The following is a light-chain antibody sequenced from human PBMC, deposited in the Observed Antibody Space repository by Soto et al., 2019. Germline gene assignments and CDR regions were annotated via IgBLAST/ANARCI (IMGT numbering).Light chain of an antibody. Sequence: AIRMTQSPSSLSASTGDRVTITCRASQGISSWLAWYQQKPGKAPKLLIYDASSLESGVPSRFSGSGSGTEFTLTISSLQSEDFAVYYCQQYNNWPQLTFGGGTKVDIK. V-gene: IGKV1-8*01. CDR2: DAS. CDR1: QGISSW. J-gene: IGKJ4*01. CDR3: QQYNNWPQLT.